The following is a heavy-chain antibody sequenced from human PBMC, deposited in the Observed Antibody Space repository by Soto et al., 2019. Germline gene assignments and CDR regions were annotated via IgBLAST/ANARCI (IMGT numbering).Heavy chain of an antibody. D-gene: IGHD6-13*01. Sequence: GASVKVSCKASGYTFTSYGISWVRQAPGQGLEWMGWISAYNGNTNYAQKLQGRVTMTTDTSTSTAYMELRGLRSDDTAVYYCARGTWGAAAGEFDYWGQGTLVTVSS. CDR1: GYTFTSYG. J-gene: IGHJ4*02. V-gene: IGHV1-18*01. CDR2: ISAYNGNT. CDR3: ARGTWGAAAGEFDY.